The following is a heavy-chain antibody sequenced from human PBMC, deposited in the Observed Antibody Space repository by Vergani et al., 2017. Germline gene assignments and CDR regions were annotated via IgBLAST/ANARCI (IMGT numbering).Heavy chain of an antibody. CDR2: MYHSGIT. J-gene: IGHJ5*02. Sequence: QVRTQESGPGLVKPSETLSLTCSVSGGSMSGYYWSWIRQPPGKELEWIGYMYHSGITNYNTSLETRVTISGDTSKNQFSLKLNSVTAADTAVYYCGRVADFYGLGSRLLDLWGQGILVTVSS. CDR3: GRVADFYGLGSRLLDL. CDR1: GGSMSGYY. V-gene: IGHV4-59*01. D-gene: IGHD3-10*01.